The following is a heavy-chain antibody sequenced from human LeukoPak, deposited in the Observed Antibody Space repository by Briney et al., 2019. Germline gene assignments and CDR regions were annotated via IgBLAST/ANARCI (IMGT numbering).Heavy chain of an antibody. J-gene: IGHJ3*02. CDR3: ARDQYYDAFDI. Sequence: PSETLSLTCTVSGGSLSSSYYWSWIRQPPGKGLEWIGFIYYTGNTNYNPSLKSRVTISVDTSKNQFSLKLSSVTAADTAVYYCARDQYYDAFDIWGQGTMVIVSS. CDR2: IYYTGNT. D-gene: IGHD1-26*01. V-gene: IGHV4-61*01. CDR1: GGSLSSSYY.